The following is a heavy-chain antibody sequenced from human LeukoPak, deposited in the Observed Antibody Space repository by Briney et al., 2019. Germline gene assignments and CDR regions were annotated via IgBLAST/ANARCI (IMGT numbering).Heavy chain of an antibody. Sequence: ASVKVSCKASGYTFTDYYIHWVRQAPGQGLMWMGWINPHTGVTTYAQSFQGRVTLTRDTSTTTTYMELNSLASDDTAVYFCARRRQQGNLSCSGGPCYVFDFWGQGTLVTVSS. J-gene: IGHJ4*02. CDR2: INPHTGVT. D-gene: IGHD2-15*01. CDR3: ARRRQQGNLSCSGGPCYVFDF. CDR1: GYTFTDYY. V-gene: IGHV1-2*02.